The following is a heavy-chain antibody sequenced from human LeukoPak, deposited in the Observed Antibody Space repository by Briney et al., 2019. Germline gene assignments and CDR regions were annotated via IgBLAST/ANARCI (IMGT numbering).Heavy chain of an antibody. V-gene: IGHV3-23*01. CDR2: ISGSGVAT. D-gene: IGHD3-3*01. CDR3: AKGNYDFWSGYPGLSYFDY. J-gene: IGHJ4*02. CDR1: GFTFSSYA. Sequence: GGSLGLSCAASGFTFSSYAMSWVRQAPGKGPEWVSAISGSGVATYYADSVKGRFTISRDNSKNTLYLQMNSLRAGDTAVYYCAKGNYDFWSGYPGLSYFDYWGQGTLVTVSS.